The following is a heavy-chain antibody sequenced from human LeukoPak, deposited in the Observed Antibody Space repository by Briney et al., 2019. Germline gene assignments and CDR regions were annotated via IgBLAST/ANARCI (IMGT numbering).Heavy chain of an antibody. CDR1: GGSISSSSYY. D-gene: IGHD2-2*01. Sequence: PSETLSLTCTVSGGSISSSSYYWSWIRQPPGKGLEWIGYIYYSGSTNYNPSLKSRVTISVDTSKNQFSLKLSSVTAADTAVYYCARDATIVVVPAASFDYWGQGTLVTVSS. CDR2: IYYSGST. CDR3: ARDATIVVVPAASFDY. J-gene: IGHJ4*02. V-gene: IGHV4-61*01.